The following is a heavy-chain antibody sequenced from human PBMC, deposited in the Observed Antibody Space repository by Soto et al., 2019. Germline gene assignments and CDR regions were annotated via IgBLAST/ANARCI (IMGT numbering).Heavy chain of an antibody. CDR2: IIPTLGTP. Sequence: QVQLVQSGAEVKKPGSSVKVSCKASGGIFSNFAFNWMRQAPGQGLEWMGGIIPTLGTPHYAQKILGRVTITADESTRTVYMEMSGLTVEDTAVYYCARVGLGAYDYWGQGTLVIVSS. CDR1: GGIFSNFA. CDR3: ARVGLGAYDY. J-gene: IGHJ4*02. D-gene: IGHD6-19*01. V-gene: IGHV1-69*01.